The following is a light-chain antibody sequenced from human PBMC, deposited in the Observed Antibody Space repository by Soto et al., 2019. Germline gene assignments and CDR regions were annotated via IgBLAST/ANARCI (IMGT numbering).Light chain of an antibody. J-gene: IGLJ1*01. V-gene: IGLV2-14*03. CDR1: SSDVGGYNY. Sequence: SALTQPASVSGSPGQSITISCTGTSSDVGGYNYVSWYQQQSGKAPKLMIHELSNRTLGVSNRFSGSKSGNTASLTISGLQAEVEADYSCRSYTSRTTLHVFGTGTKV. CDR3: RSYTSRTTLHV. CDR2: ELS.